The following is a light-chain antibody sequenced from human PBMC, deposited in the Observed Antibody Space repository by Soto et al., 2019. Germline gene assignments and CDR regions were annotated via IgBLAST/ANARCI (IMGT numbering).Light chain of an antibody. CDR2: EVS. CDR1: SSDVGGYNY. Sequence: QSALTQPPSASGSPGQSVTISCTGTSSDVGGYNYVSWYQQHPGKATKLMIYEVSKRPSGVPDRFSGSKSGHTASLTVSGLQAEDEADYYCSSYAGSNNLVFGGGTKLTVL. J-gene: IGLJ2*01. V-gene: IGLV2-8*01. CDR3: SSYAGSNNLV.